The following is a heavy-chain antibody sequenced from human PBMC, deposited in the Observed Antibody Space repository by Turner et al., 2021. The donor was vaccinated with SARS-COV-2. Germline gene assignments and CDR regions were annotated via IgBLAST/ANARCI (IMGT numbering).Heavy chain of an antibody. CDR2: IYNDGNT. J-gene: IGHJ4*02. D-gene: IGHD2-2*01. CDR1: GFSVSSNF. CDR3: VRALSSLMDQ. Sequence: EAQVVESGGGLIQPGGSLRLYCAASGFSVSSNFMNWVRQAPGEGLEWVSVIYNDGNTNYADSVKGRFTISRDSSKNTVYLQMNSLRAEDTAVYYCVRALSSLMDQWGQGTLVTVSP. V-gene: IGHV3-53*01.